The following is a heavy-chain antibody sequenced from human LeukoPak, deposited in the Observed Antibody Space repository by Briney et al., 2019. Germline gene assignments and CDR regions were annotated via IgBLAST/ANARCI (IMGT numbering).Heavy chain of an antibody. D-gene: IGHD3-10*01. V-gene: IGHV1-2*02. CDR3: ARSPGDYYYYMDV. J-gene: IGHJ6*03. CDR2: INPNSGGT. Sequence: VASVKVSCKASGHTFTGYYMHWVRQAPGQGLEWMGWINPNSGGTNYAQKFQGRVTMTRDTSISTAYMELSRLRSDDTAVYYCARSPGDYYYYMDVWGKGTTVTVSS. CDR1: GHTFTGYY.